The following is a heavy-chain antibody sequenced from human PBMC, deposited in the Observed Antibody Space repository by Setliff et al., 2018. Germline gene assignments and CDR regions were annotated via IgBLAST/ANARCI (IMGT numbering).Heavy chain of an antibody. D-gene: IGHD1-26*01. Sequence: SVKVSCKAPGRLFNNFAFSWVRQAPGQGLEWMGRLIPIFNTPNYAQKFQDRITLSADESTGTAYMELTSLTFGDTAIYYCASDIGVTIAGATFRGFDTWGQGTQVTVSS. J-gene: IGHJ4*02. V-gene: IGHV1-69*13. CDR2: LIPIFNTP. CDR3: ASDIGVTIAGATFRGFDT. CDR1: GRLFNNFA.